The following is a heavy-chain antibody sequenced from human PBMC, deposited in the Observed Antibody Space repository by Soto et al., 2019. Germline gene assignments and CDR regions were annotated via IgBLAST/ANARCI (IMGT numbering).Heavy chain of an antibody. CDR1: GGSISSGGYY. CDR3: ARDIADGYYGMDV. D-gene: IGHD3-16*02. J-gene: IGHJ6*02. V-gene: IGHV4-31*03. CDR2: IYYSGST. Sequence: PSETLSLTCTVSGGSISSGGYYWSWIRQHPGKGLEWIGYIYYSGSTYYNPSLKSRVTISVDTSKNQFSLKLSSVTAADTAVYYCARDIADGYYGMDVWGQGXTVTVYS.